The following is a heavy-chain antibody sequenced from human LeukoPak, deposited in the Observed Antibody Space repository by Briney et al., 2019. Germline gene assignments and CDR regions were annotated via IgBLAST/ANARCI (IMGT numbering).Heavy chain of an antibody. CDR1: GGTFSSYA. Sequence: ASVKVSCKASGGTFSSYAISWVRQAPRQGLEWMGGIIPIFGTANYAQKFQGRVTITTDESTSTAYMELSSLRSEDTAVYYCARERSLACSSTSCYLLEWGQGTLVTVSS. CDR3: ARERSLACSSTSCYLLE. J-gene: IGHJ4*02. CDR2: IIPIFGTA. D-gene: IGHD2-2*01. V-gene: IGHV1-69*05.